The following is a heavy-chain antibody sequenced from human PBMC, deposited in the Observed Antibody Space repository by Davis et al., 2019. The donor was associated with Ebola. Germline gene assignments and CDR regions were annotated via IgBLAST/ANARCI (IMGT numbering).Heavy chain of an antibody. V-gene: IGHV3-23*01. CDR3: ARGVGFSSGWSYFDY. CDR2: VGGSGTGT. J-gene: IGHJ4*02. Sequence: GGSLRLSCAASGFTFGNYDMSWVRQAPGKGLEWVASVGGSGTGTHYADSVKGRFTISRDNSKNTLYLQMNSLRAEDTAVYYCARGVGFSSGWSYFDYWGQGTLVTVSS. CDR1: GFTFGNYD. D-gene: IGHD6-19*01.